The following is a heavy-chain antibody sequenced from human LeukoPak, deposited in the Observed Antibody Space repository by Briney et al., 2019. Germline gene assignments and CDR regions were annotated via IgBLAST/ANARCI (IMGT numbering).Heavy chain of an antibody. CDR3: ARGQLGVAASDY. J-gene: IGHJ4*02. D-gene: IGHD6-13*01. Sequence: ASVKVSCKASGYTFTGYYMHWVRQAPGQGLEWMGWINPNSGGTNYAQKFQGRVTMTRDTSISTAYMELSSLRSEDTAVYYCARGQLGVAASDYWGQGTLVTVSS. CDR1: GYTFTGYY. V-gene: IGHV1-2*02. CDR2: INPNSGGT.